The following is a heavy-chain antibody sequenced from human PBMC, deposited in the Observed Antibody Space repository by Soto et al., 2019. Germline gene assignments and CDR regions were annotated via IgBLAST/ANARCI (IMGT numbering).Heavy chain of an antibody. CDR1: GYTFTSYD. J-gene: IGHJ5*02. V-gene: IGHV1-8*01. Sequence: RASVKVSCKAPGYTFTSYDINWVRQATGQGLEWMGWMNPNSGNTGYAQKFQGRVTMTRNTSISTAYMELSSLRSEDTAVYYCARGTEYSSASNNWFDPWGQGTLVTAPQ. CDR2: MNPNSGNT. D-gene: IGHD3-10*01. CDR3: ARGTEYSSASNNWFDP.